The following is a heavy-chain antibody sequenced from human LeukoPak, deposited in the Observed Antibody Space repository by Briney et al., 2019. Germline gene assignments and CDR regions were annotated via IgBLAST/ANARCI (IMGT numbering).Heavy chain of an antibody. CDR3: ARGQRSGYDYYYYMDV. V-gene: IGHV4-39*07. CDR1: GGSISSSSYY. Sequence: SETLSLTCTVSGGSISSSSYYWGWIRQPPGKGLEWIGSIYYSGSTYYNPSLKSRVTISVDTSKNQFSLKLSSVTAADTAVYYCARGQRSGYDYYYYMDVWGKGTTVTVSS. D-gene: IGHD3-3*01. CDR2: IYYSGST. J-gene: IGHJ6*03.